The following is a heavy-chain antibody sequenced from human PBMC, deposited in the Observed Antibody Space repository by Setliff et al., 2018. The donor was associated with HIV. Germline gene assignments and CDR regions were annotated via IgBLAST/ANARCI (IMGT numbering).Heavy chain of an antibody. J-gene: IGHJ4*02. V-gene: IGHV4-34*01. CDR2: INHSGST. Sequence: SETLSLTCAVYGGSFSGYYWSWIRQPPGKGLEWIGEINHSGSTNYNPSLKSRVTISVDTSKNQFSLKLSSVTAADTAVYYCARGFHYWGQGTLVTVSS. CDR3: ARGFHY. CDR1: GGSFSGYY.